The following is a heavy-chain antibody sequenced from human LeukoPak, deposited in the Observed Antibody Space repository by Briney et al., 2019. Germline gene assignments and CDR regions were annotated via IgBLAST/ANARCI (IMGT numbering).Heavy chain of an antibody. CDR2: ISSSSSTI. CDR1: GFTFSSYS. D-gene: IGHD1-26*01. CDR3: ATESYSGSYLYAFDI. V-gene: IGHV3-48*04. J-gene: IGHJ3*02. Sequence: GGSLRLSCAASGFTFSSYSMNWVRQAPGKGLEWVSYISSSSSTIYYADSVKGRFTISRDNAKNSLYLQMNSLRAEDTAVYYCATESYSGSYLYAFDIWGQGTMVTVSS.